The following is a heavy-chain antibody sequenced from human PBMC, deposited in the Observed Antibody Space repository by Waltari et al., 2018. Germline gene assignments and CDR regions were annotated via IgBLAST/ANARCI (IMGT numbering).Heavy chain of an antibody. D-gene: IGHD4-4*01. CDR3: ARSDYIRLGSDYYYYMDV. J-gene: IGHJ6*03. Sequence: QVQLVQSGAEVKKPGSSVKVSCKASGGTFSTYAISWVRQAPGQGLEWMGWIIPISGAANYAQKFQGRVTIAADEAMSTAYMELSSLRSEDTAVYYCARSDYIRLGSDYYYYMDVWGKGTTVTISS. CDR1: GGTFSTYA. CDR2: IIPISGAA. V-gene: IGHV1-69*12.